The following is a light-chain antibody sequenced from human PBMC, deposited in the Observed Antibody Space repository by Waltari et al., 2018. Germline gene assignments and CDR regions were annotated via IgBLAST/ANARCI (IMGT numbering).Light chain of an antibody. V-gene: IGLV4-69*01. CDR2: LNSDGSH. CDR1: SGPSSYA. J-gene: IGLJ2*01. CDR3: QTWGTGTRDVV. Sequence: QLVLTQSPSASASLGASVKLTCTLSSGPSSYAIAWHQQQPEKGPRYLMKLNSDGSHSKGDGIPDRFSGSSSGAERYLTISSLQSEDEADYYCQTWGTGTRDVVFGGGTKLTVL.